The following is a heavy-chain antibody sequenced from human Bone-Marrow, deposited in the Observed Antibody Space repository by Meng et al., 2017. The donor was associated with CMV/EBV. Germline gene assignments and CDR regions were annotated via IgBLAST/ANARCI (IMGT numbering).Heavy chain of an antibody. D-gene: IGHD2-2*01. CDR3: AKDIGYCSSTSCPYYGMDV. V-gene: IGHV3-9*01. CDR2: ISWNSGSI. Sequence: GGSLRLSCAGSGFTFDDYAMHWVRQAPGKGLEWVSGISWNSGSIGYADSVKGRFTISRDNAKNSLYLQMNSLRAEDTALYYCAKDIGYCSSTSCPYYGMDVWGQGTTVTVSS. CDR1: GFTFDDYA. J-gene: IGHJ6*02.